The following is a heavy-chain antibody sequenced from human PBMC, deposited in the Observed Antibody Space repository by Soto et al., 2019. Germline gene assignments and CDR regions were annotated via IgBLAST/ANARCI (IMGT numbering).Heavy chain of an antibody. CDR2: IISSSGTI. CDR3: ARDGYYYDSSGTDAFDI. J-gene: IGHJ3*02. CDR1: GFNFSSYS. Sequence: GGSRRLSCSVSGFNFSSYSMNWVRQAPGKGLEWVSYIISSSGTIYYADSVKGRFTISRDNAKNSLYLQMNSLRDEDTAVYYCARDGYYYDSSGTDAFDIWGQGTMVTVSS. D-gene: IGHD3-22*01. V-gene: IGHV3-48*02.